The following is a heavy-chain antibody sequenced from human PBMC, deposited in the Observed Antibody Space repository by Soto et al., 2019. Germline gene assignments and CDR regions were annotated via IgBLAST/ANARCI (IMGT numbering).Heavy chain of an antibody. CDR3: ARERRVVGGYSASWYDYFDY. V-gene: IGHV4-34*01. CDR1: GGSFSGYY. CDR2: INHSGST. J-gene: IGHJ4*02. Sequence: SETLSLTCAVYGGSFSGYYWSWIRQPPGKGLEWIGEINHSGSTNYNPSLKSRVTISVDTSKNHFSLKLSSVSAADTAVYYCARERRVVGGYSASWYDYFDYWAQGTMVTVSS. D-gene: IGHD6-13*01.